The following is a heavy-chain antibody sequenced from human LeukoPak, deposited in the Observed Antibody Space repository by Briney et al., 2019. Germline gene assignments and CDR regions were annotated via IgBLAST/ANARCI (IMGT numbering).Heavy chain of an antibody. J-gene: IGHJ5*02. CDR3: ARGDYYGSGSYGGNWFDP. CDR1: GGSISSSSYY. Sequence: KTSETLSLTCTVSGGSISSSSYYWGWIRQPPGKGLEWIGSIYYSGSTYYNPSLKSRVTISVDTSKNQFSLKLSSVTAADTAVYYCARGDYYGSGSYGGNWFDPWGQGTLVTVSS. CDR2: IYYSGST. V-gene: IGHV4-39*07. D-gene: IGHD3-10*01.